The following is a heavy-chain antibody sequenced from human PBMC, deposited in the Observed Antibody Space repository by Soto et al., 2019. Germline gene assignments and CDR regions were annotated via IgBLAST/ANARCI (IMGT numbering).Heavy chain of an antibody. CDR2: IRDKANSYAT. J-gene: IGHJ4*02. CDR1: GFTFSGSA. V-gene: IGHV3-73*01. CDR3: TRGYCGGGSCYCDY. Sequence: GGSLRLSCAASGFTFSGSAVHWVRQASGKGLEWVGRIRDKANSYATAYAASVKGRFTISRDDSKNTAYLQMNSLKTEDTAVYYCTRGYCGGGSCYCDYWGQGTLVTV. D-gene: IGHD2-15*01.